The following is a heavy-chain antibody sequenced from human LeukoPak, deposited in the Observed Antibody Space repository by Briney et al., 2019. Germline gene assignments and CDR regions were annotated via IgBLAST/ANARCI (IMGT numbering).Heavy chain of an antibody. CDR3: ARGQEYVWGSYPI. V-gene: IGHV3-7*01. Sequence: GGSPRLSCAASGFTFSSYWMSWVRQAPGKGLEWVANIKQDGSEKYYVDSVKGRFTISRDNAKNSLYLQMNSLRAEDTAVYYCARGQEYVWGSYPIWGQGTLVTVSS. CDR1: GFTFSSYW. D-gene: IGHD3-16*01. CDR2: IKQDGSEK. J-gene: IGHJ4*02.